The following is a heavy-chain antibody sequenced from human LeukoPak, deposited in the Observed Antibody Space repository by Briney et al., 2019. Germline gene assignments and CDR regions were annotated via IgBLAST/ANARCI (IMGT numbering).Heavy chain of an antibody. CDR3: ARGHYCGSGRRGQTLDH. V-gene: IGHV3-30-3*01. Sequence: GGSLRLSCAASVFTFSNYAMNWVRQAPGKGLEWVALISNDGSSEYYADSLKGRFTISRDNSKNTVFLQMTSLRAEDTAVYYCARGHYCGSGRRGQTLDHWGQGTQVTVSS. CDR1: VFTFSNYA. J-gene: IGHJ4*02. CDR2: ISNDGSSE. D-gene: IGHD3-10*01.